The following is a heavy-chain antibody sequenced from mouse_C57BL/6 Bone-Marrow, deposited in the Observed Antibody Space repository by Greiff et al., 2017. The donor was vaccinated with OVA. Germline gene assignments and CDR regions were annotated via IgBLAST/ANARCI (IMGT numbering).Heavy chain of an antibody. CDR3: AILRPRGY. D-gene: IGHD1-2*01. CDR2: IHPSDSDT. J-gene: IGHJ2*01. V-gene: IGHV1-74*01. CDR1: GYTFTSYW. Sequence: VQLQQPGAELVKPGASVKLSCKASGYTFTSYWMHWVKQRPGQGLEWIGRIHPSDSDTNYNQKFKGKATFTVDKSSSTAYMQLSSLTSEDSAFYYCAILRPRGYWGQGTTLTVSS.